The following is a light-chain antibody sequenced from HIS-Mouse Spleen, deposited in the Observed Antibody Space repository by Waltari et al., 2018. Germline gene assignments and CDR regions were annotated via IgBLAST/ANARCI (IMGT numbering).Light chain of an antibody. Sequence: QSALTQPRSVSGSPGPSVTISCTGTSSYVGGYHYVSWYQQPPGKAPKLMIYDVSKRPSGVPDRFSGSKSGNTASLNISGLQAEDEADYYCCSYAGSYTLVFGGGTKLTVL. CDR1: SSYVGGYHY. CDR2: DVS. J-gene: IGLJ2*01. V-gene: IGLV2-11*01. CDR3: CSYAGSYTLV.